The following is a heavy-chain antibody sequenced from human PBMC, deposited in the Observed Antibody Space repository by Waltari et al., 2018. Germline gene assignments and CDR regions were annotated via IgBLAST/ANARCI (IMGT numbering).Heavy chain of an antibody. CDR1: GYSFSALY. V-gene: IGHV1-2*02. CDR2: FNPDTDGT. J-gene: IGHJ4*02. Sequence: QVQLVQSGAALQKPGASVQASFKASGYSFSALYIHWVRQAPGLGLEWMGWFNPDTDGTRDAQKFQGRITMTRDSSITTAYMELRSLTLDDTAVYFCARRGDLTRTGFPFDSWGQGTLVTVSS. D-gene: IGHD3-10*01. CDR3: ARRGDLTRTGFPFDS.